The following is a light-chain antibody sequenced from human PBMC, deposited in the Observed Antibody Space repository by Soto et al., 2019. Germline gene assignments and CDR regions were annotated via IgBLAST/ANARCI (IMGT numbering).Light chain of an antibody. J-gene: IGKJ1*01. CDR1: QSISTS. V-gene: IGKV1-5*03. CDR3: QQYNTYSRT. Sequence: QMNQSASTLSAKVGDRVTVTCRASQSISTSLAWYQQKPGKAPKLLIYRASNLESGVPSRFSGSGSGTEFTLTISSLQPDDFATYYCQQYNTYSRTFGQ. CDR2: RAS.